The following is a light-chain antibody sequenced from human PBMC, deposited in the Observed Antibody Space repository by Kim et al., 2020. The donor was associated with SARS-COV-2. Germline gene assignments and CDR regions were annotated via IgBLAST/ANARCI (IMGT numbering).Light chain of an antibody. Sequence: QSVLTQPPSVSGAPGQRVTISCTGSSANIGAGYDVHWYQQHPGTAPKLLIYGNSNRPSGVPDRFSGSKSGTSASLAITGLQAEDEADYYCQSHDSSLSGRVFGGGTQLTVL. V-gene: IGLV1-40*01. CDR2: GNS. CDR3: QSHDSSLSGRV. CDR1: SANIGAGYD. J-gene: IGLJ3*02.